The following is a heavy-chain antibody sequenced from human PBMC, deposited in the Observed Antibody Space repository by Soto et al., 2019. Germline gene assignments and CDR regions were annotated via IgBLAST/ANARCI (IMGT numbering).Heavy chain of an antibody. V-gene: IGHV3-23*01. Sequence: EVQLLESGGGLVQPGRSLRLSCTASGFTFSSHAMTWVRQAPGKGLEWVSGLSDSGDSIYYADSVKGRFTIYRDNSMNTLYLQMNTLRVEDTSVYYCVKVTSSWYVGFFDLWGQGTLVTVSS. D-gene: IGHD6-13*01. CDR1: GFTFSSHA. J-gene: IGHJ4*02. CDR2: LSDSGDSI. CDR3: VKVTSSWYVGFFDL.